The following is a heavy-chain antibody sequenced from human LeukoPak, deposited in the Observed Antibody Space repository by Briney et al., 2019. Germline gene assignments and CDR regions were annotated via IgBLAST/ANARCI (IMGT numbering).Heavy chain of an antibody. D-gene: IGHD3-10*01. CDR1: GFTFSSYG. V-gene: IGHV3-30*18. J-gene: IGHJ6*02. Sequence: GGTLRLSCAASGFTFSSYGMHWVRQAPGKGLEWVAVISYDGSNKYYADSVKGRFTIPRGNSKNTLYLQMNSLRAEDTAVYYCAKNWGVQYYYYYGMDVWGQGTTVTVSS. CDR3: AKNWGVQYYYYYGMDV. CDR2: ISYDGSNK.